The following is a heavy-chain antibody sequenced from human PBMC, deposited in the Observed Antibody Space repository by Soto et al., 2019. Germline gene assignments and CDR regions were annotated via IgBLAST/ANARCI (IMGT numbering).Heavy chain of an antibody. J-gene: IGHJ5*02. Sequence: PSETLSLTCSVSGGSINSSSYFWGWVRQPPGKGLEWLGSIYYSGSTYYNPSLRSRVTISVDTSKNQSSLKLSSVTAADQAVFYCASYYSSVCHNWLDPRGKGTLVLVSS. CDR1: GGSINSSSYF. CDR2: IYYSGST. V-gene: IGHV4-39*01. CDR3: ASYYSSVCHNWLDP. D-gene: IGHD6-25*01.